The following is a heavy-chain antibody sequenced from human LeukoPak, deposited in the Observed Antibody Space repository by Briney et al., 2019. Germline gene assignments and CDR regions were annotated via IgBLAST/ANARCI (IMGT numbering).Heavy chain of an antibody. CDR3: ARDRFRVFSGWYYYYYYMDV. D-gene: IGHD6-19*01. Sequence: PGGSLRLSCAASGFTFSSYWMSWVRQAPGKGLEWVANIKQDGSEKYYVDSVKGRFTISRDNAKSSLYLQMNSLRAEDTAVYYCARDRFRVFSGWYYYYYYMDVWGKGTTVTVSS. CDR1: GFTFSSYW. CDR2: IKQDGSEK. J-gene: IGHJ6*03. V-gene: IGHV3-7*01.